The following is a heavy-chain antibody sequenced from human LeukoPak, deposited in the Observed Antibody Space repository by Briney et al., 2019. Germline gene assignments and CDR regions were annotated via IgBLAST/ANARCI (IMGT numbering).Heavy chain of an antibody. D-gene: IGHD3-10*01. CDR3: AGGKSSGFFDY. Sequence: SETLSLTCTVSGGSISSYYWSWIRQPPGKGLEWIGYMFYNVSTNYNPSLRSRLNISVAAPKNQFSLKLSSVTAADTALYYCAGGKSSGFFDYWGQGILVTVSS. J-gene: IGHJ4*02. CDR2: MFYNVST. V-gene: IGHV4-59*01. CDR1: GGSISSYY.